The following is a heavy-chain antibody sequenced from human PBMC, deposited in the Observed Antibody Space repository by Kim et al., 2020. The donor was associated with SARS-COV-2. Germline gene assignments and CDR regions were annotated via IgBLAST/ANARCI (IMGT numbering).Heavy chain of an antibody. V-gene: IGHV3-15*01. CDR3: ATSNGEGYSNGYFNY. D-gene: IGHD5-18*01. Sequence: GGSLRLSCAASGFTFSDAWMSWVRQAPGRGLEWVGRIKSKTDDETTDFVAPVNVRFTISKDDSKTTLYLQMNSLKTEDTGVYFCATSNGEGYSNGYFNYWGQGTPVTVSS. CDR2: IKSKTDDETT. CDR1: GFTFSDAW. J-gene: IGHJ4*02.